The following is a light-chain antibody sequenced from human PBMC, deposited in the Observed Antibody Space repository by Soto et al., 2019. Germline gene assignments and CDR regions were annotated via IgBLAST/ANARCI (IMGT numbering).Light chain of an antibody. CDR3: VSYASRSTYV. CDR1: SSDVGGYIW. Sequence: QSALTQPASLSGSPGQSITISCTGTSSDVGGYIWVSWYQHHPAKAPKLVIYDVYQRPSGVSSRFSGSKSGNTAFLTISGLQTEDEADYYCVSYASRSTYVFGSGTKVTVL. V-gene: IGLV2-14*01. CDR2: DVY. J-gene: IGLJ1*01.